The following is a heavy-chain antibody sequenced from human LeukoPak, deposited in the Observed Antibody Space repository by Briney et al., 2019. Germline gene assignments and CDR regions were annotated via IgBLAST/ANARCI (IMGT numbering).Heavy chain of an antibody. CDR2: IRYDGSNK. J-gene: IGHJ5*02. CDR1: GFTFSSYG. D-gene: IGHD3-3*01. V-gene: IGHV3-30*02. CDR3: AKDGRGSGYYPNWFDP. Sequence: GGSLRLSCAASGFTFSSYGMHWVRQAPGKGLEWVAFIRYDGSNKDYADSVKGRFTISRDNSKNTLYLQMNSLRAEDTAVYYCAKDGRGSGYYPNWFDPWGQGTLVTVSS.